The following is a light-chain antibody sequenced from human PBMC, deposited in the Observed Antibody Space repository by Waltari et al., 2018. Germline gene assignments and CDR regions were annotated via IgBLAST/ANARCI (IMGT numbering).Light chain of an antibody. J-gene: IGKJ2*01. CDR2: DAS. V-gene: IGKV3-11*01. CDR3: QQRSNWPRT. CDR1: QSVNNY. Sequence: EIVFTHSLASLSFPPQVRSTLSCRASQSVNNYLAWYQQKPGQAPRLLIYDASNRATGIPARFSGSGSGTDFTLTISSLEPEDFAVYYCQQRSNWPRTFGQGSKLEIK.